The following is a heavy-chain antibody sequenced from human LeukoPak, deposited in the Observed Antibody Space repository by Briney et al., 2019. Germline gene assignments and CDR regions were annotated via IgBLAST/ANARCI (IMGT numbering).Heavy chain of an antibody. CDR2: IIASSGAT. J-gene: IGHJ4*01. Sequence: GGSLRLSCAASGFSFNNYAMNWVRQAPGKGLEWVSIIIASSGATVYADSVKGRFTIYRDISKNTLYLQMNNLRAEDKAVYYCVKGAYDYIEVAYFDFWGQGILVTVSS. D-gene: IGHD5-12*01. CDR3: VKGAYDYIEVAYFDF. CDR1: GFSFNNYA. V-gene: IGHV3-23*01.